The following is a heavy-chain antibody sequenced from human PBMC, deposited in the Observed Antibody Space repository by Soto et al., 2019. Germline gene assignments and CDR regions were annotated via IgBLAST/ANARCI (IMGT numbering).Heavy chain of an antibody. CDR2: INPSGGST. D-gene: IGHD5-12*01. CDR1: GYTFTSYY. V-gene: IGHV1-46*01. Sequence: ASVKVSCKASGYTFTSYYMHWVRQAPGQGLEWMGIINPSGGSTSYAQKFQGRVTMTRDTSTSTVYMELSSLRSEDTAVYYCARDRVKVEMATIPNFVGYYYGMDVWGQGTTVTVSS. CDR3: ARDRVKVEMATIPNFVGYYYGMDV. J-gene: IGHJ6*02.